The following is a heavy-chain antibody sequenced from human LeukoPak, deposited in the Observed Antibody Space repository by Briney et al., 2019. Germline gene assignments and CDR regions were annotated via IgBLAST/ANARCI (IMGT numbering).Heavy chain of an antibody. CDR2: ISGSSRHK. CDR3: ASSDSNPLHSGMDV. Sequence: GGSLRLSCAASGFTFSSYTMNWVRQAPGKGLEWVSSISGSSRHKYYADSVKGRFTISRDNAKNSLYLQMNSLRAEDTAVYYCASSDSNPLHSGMDVWGQGTTVTVSS. J-gene: IGHJ6*02. V-gene: IGHV3-21*01. CDR1: GFTFSSYT. D-gene: IGHD2-21*01.